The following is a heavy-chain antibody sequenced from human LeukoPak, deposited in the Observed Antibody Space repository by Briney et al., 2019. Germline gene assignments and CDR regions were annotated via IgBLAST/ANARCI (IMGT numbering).Heavy chain of an antibody. CDR1: GGSISSSSYY. J-gene: IGHJ4*02. Sequence: PSETLSLTCTVSGGSISSSSYYWGWIRQPPGKGLEWIGSISYSGSTYYNPSLRSRVTISVDPSKNQFSLKLNSVTAADTAVYYCARHLQNGSGWYGVADYWGQGTLVTVSS. V-gene: IGHV4-39*01. CDR2: ISYSGST. D-gene: IGHD6-19*01. CDR3: ARHLQNGSGWYGVADY.